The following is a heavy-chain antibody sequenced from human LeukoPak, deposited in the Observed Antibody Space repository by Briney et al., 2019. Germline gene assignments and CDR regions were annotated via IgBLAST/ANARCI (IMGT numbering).Heavy chain of an antibody. V-gene: IGHV3-48*03. J-gene: IGHJ4*02. Sequence: GGSPRLSCAASGFTFSSYEMNWVRQAPGKGQEWVSYISSSGSTIYYADSVKGRFTISRDNAKNSLYLQMNSLRAEDAAVYYCARDLMRDRSDYWGQGTLVTVSS. CDR2: ISSSGSTI. D-gene: IGHD3-16*01. CDR1: GFTFSSYE. CDR3: ARDLMRDRSDY.